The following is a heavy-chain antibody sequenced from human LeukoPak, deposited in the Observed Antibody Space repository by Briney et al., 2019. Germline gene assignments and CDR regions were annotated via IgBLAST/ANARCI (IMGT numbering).Heavy chain of an antibody. J-gene: IGHJ4*02. Sequence: GGSLRLSCAASGFTFSSYWMSWVRQAPGKGLEWVANIKQDGSEKYYVDSVKGRFTISRDNAKNSLYLQMNSLRAEDTAVYYCARVQRGIAVALDYWGQGTLATVSS. D-gene: IGHD6-19*01. CDR3: ARVQRGIAVALDY. V-gene: IGHV3-7*04. CDR1: GFTFSSYW. CDR2: IKQDGSEK.